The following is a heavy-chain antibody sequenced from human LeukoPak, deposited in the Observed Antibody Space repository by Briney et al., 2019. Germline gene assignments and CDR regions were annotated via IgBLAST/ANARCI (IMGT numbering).Heavy chain of an antibody. CDR2: INVYNGNT. V-gene: IGHV1-18*01. J-gene: IGHJ4*02. Sequence: ASVKVSCKASGYTFTSYGISWVRQAPGQGLEWMGWINVYNGNTSYAQKLQGRVTMTTDTSTSTAYMELRSLRSDDTAVYYCARGSRISMIADYWGQGALVTVSS. D-gene: IGHD3-22*01. CDR3: ARGSRISMIADY. CDR1: GYTFTSYG.